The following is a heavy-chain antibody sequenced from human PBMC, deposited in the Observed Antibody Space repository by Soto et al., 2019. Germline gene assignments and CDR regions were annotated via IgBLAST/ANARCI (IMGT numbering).Heavy chain of an antibody. CDR2: INSGNGNT. CDR1: GYTFTGYV. V-gene: IGHV1-3*01. CDR3: ARGLTIFGVVIGY. D-gene: IGHD3-3*01. Sequence: QVQLVQSGAEVKKPGASVKLSCKTSGYTFTGYVVDWVRQAPGQGLEWMGWINSGNGNTKYSEKFQGRVTITRDTSARTAYMELNSRTSEDTAVYYCARGLTIFGVVIGYWGQGTLVTVSS. J-gene: IGHJ4*02.